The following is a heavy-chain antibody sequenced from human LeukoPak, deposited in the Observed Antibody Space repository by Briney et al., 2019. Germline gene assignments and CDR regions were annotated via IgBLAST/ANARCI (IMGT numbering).Heavy chain of an antibody. D-gene: IGHD3-10*01. J-gene: IGHJ4*02. V-gene: IGHV3-30*02. CDR1: GFTFRSYG. CDR2: IRYDGSNK. CDR3: AGPMVRGLISSY. Sequence: PGGSLRLSCAASGFTFRSYGMHWVRQAPGKGLEWVAFIRYDGSNKYYADSVKGRFTISRDNAKNSLYLQMNTLSGEDTAVYYCAGPMVRGLISSYWGQGTLVTVSS.